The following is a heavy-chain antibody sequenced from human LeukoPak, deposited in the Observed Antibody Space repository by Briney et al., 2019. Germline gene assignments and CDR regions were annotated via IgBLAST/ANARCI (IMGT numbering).Heavy chain of an antibody. D-gene: IGHD3-22*01. CDR3: ARGSYYFDSSGYQDY. CDR1: GFTFSDHG. J-gene: IGHJ4*02. CDR2: ISPSGDIT. V-gene: IGHV3-23*01. Sequence: PGGSLRLSCAASGFTFSDHGMNWVRQAPGKGLEWVSGISPSGDITYYADSVKGRFTISIDNSKNTLYLQMNSLRAEDTAVYYCARGSYYFDSSGYQDYWGQGTLVTVSS.